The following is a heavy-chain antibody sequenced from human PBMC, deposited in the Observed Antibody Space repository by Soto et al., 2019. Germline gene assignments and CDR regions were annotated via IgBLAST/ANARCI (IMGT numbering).Heavy chain of an antibody. J-gene: IGHJ6*03. D-gene: IGHD3-10*01. Sequence: PGGSLRLSCAASGFTFSDYYMSWIRQAPGKGLEWVSYISSSGSTIYYPDSVKGRFTISRDNAKNSLYLQMNSLRAEDTAVYYCARGRMGVILHYMDVWGQGTTVTVSS. CDR2: ISSSGSTI. CDR3: ARGRMGVILHYMDV. CDR1: GFTFSDYY. V-gene: IGHV3-11*01.